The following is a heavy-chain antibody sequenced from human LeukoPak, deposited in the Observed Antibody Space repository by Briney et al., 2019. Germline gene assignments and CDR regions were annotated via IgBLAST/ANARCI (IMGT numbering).Heavy chain of an antibody. CDR2: ITVGGGST. CDR1: GFTLTSLA. CDR3: AKNPTSGYSYFDY. V-gene: IGHV3-23*01. Sequence: GGSLRLPCPASGFTLTSLAMTWVGQAPGKGLEWVATITVGGGSTHYADSVKGRFTISRDTSTLYLQMNSLRADDTAVYYCAKNPTSGYSYFDYSGQGTLVTVSS. J-gene: IGHJ4*02. D-gene: IGHD2-15*01.